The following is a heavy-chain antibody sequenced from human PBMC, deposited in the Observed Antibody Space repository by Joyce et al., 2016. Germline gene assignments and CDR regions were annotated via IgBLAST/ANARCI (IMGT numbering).Heavy chain of an antibody. CDR3: ATGGGMDV. V-gene: IGHV3-7*01. CDR2: IKPDGSEK. CDR1: GFTFSTTW. Sequence: EVQLVESGGGLVQPGGSLRLSGAAFGFTFSTTWMTWVRQSPGKGPEWVANIKPDGSEKYYVGSVKGRFTISRDNAKNSLSLLMNSLRVDDTAVYYCATGGGMDVWGQGTTVTVSS. J-gene: IGHJ6*02.